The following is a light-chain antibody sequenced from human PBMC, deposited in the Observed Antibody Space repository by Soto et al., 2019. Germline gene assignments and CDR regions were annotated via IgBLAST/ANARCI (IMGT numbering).Light chain of an antibody. Sequence: DIQMTQSPPTLSASVGDRVTITCRASQSISSWLAWYQQKPGKAPKLLIYDVSSVESGVPSRFSGSGSGTEFTLTISSLQPDDFATYYCQQYSSPMYTFGQGTKLEIK. J-gene: IGKJ2*01. CDR2: DVS. CDR1: QSISSW. V-gene: IGKV1-5*01. CDR3: QQYSSPMYT.